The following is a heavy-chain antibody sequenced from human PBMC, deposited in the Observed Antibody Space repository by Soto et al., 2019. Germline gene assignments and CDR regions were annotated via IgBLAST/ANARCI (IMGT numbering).Heavy chain of an antibody. Sequence: QVQLVQSGAEVKKPGSSVKVSCKASADTFSCSAFSWVRQAPGQGLEWMGGIIPFFHAANYAQRFQGRVTITADESTSTVYMELSSLRSEDTALYYCARDLISNYHYYGMDVWGQGTTVTVSS. CDR2: IIPFFHAA. CDR1: ADTFSCSA. J-gene: IGHJ6*02. CDR3: ARDLISNYHYYGMDV. V-gene: IGHV1-69*01.